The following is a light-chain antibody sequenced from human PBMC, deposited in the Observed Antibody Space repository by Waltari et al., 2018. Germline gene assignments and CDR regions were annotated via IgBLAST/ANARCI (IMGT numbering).Light chain of an antibody. CDR2: AAS. V-gene: IGKV3-20*01. CDR1: QSVSRA. Sequence: EIVLTQSPGTLSLSTGERATLSCRASQSVSRALAWYQQKPGQAPRLLIYAASSRATGIPDRFSGSGSGTDFSLTISRLEPEDFAVYYCQHYVRLPVTFGQGTKVEIK. CDR3: QHYVRLPVT. J-gene: IGKJ1*01.